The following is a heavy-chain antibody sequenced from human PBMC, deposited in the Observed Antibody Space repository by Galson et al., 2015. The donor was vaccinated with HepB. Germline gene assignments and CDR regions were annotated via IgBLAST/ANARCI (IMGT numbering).Heavy chain of an antibody. CDR1: GFTFRSFS. J-gene: IGHJ6*02. Sequence: LRLSCAASGFTFRSFSMSWVRQAPGKGLDWVSAISGSGMSTYYADSVKGRFTISRDTSRNTLYLQMNSLRAEDTAIYYCAKVKQELILSYYSMDVWGQGTTVTVSS. CDR2: ISGSGMST. V-gene: IGHV3-23*01. D-gene: IGHD1-7*01. CDR3: AKVKQELILSYYSMDV.